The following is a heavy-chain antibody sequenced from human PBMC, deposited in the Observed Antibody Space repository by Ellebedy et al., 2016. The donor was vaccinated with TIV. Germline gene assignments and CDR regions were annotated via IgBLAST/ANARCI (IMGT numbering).Heavy chain of an antibody. D-gene: IGHD3-3*01. V-gene: IGHV3-9*01. CDR3: AKPGGRFLEWLLVDAFDI. J-gene: IGHJ3*02. CDR1: GFTFDDYA. Sequence: GGSLRLXXAASGFTFDDYAMHWVRQAPGKGLEWVSGISWNSGSIGYADSVKGRFTISRDNAKNSLYLQMNSLRAEDTALYYCAKPGGRFLEWLLVDAFDIWGQGTMVTVSS. CDR2: ISWNSGSI.